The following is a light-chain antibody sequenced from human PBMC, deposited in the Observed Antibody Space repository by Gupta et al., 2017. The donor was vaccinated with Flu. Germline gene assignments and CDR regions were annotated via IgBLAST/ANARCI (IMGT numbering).Light chain of an antibody. CDR2: EVT. CDR1: SSDVGRYNF. V-gene: IGLV2-14*03. Sequence: QSALTQPAPVSGSPGPSLTISCSGSSSDVGRYNFVSWYQQHPAKAPKLIIYEVTNRPSGVSCRCSGSKSGNTASLTSSGLQAEDEVDYYCSSYTPSSTWVFGGGTKLTVL. CDR3: SSYTPSSTWV. J-gene: IGLJ3*02.